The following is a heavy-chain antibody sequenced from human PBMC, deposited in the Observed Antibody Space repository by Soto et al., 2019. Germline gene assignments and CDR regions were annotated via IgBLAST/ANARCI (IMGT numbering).Heavy chain of an antibody. V-gene: IGHV4-34*01. CDR3: ARGPGMDV. J-gene: IGHJ6*02. CDR1: GGSFSGYY. CDR2: INHSGST. Sequence: QVQLQQWGAGLLKPSETLSLTCAVYGGSFSGYYWSWIRQPPGKGLEWIGEINHSGSTNYNPSLKRRVTISVDTSKNQFSLKLSSVTAADTAVYYCARGPGMDVWGQGTTVTVSS.